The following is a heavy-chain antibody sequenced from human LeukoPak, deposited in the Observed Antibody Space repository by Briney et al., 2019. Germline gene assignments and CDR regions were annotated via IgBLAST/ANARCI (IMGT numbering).Heavy chain of an antibody. CDR2: ISAYNGNT. CDR1: GYTFTSYG. V-gene: IGHV1-18*01. CDR3: ARGYSGYVAYYYYGMDV. J-gene: IGHJ6*02. Sequence: ASVKVSRKASGYTFTSYGIGWVRQAPGQGLEWMGWISAYNGNTNYAQKLQGRVTMTTDTSTSTAYMELRSLRSDDTAVHYCARGYSGYVAYYYYGMDVWGQGTTVTVSS. D-gene: IGHD5-12*01.